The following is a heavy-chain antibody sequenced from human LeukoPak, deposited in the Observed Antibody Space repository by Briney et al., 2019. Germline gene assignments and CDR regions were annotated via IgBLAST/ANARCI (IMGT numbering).Heavy chain of an antibody. CDR3: ARTRGYSYGYFDY. Sequence: ASVKVSCKASGGTFSSYAISWVRQAPGQGLEWMGGIIPISGAANYAQKFQGRVTITADESTSTAYMELSSLRSEDTAVYYCARTRGYSYGYFDYWGQGTLVTVSS. CDR1: GGTFSSYA. CDR2: IIPISGAA. V-gene: IGHV1-69*01. J-gene: IGHJ4*02. D-gene: IGHD5-18*01.